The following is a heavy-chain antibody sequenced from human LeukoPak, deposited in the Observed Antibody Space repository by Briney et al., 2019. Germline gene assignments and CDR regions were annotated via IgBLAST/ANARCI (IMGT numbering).Heavy chain of an antibody. CDR2: IWYDGSNK. D-gene: IGHD3-22*01. CDR1: GFTFSSYG. J-gene: IGHJ4*02. V-gene: IGHV3-33*01. Sequence: GGSLRLSCAASGFTFSSYGMHWVRQAPGKGLEWVAVIWYDGSNKYYADSVKGRFTISRDNSKNTLYLQMNSLRAEDTAVYYCARDPYYYDSSGYLDFDYWGQGTLVTVSS. CDR3: ARDPYYYDSSGYLDFDY.